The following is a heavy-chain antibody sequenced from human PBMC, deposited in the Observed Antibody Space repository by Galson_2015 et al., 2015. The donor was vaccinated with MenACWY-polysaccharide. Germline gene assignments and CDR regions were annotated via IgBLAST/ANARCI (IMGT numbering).Heavy chain of an antibody. V-gene: IGHV3-23*01. CDR3: ATSVSVTGPQVARYYYYAMDV. D-gene: IGHD6-19*01. CDR1: AVGCNKYV. CDR2: ISATAGTP. Sequence: SLSLGGAGSAVGCNKYVMNWGRQPPGKRLHWVSSISATAGTPYYADSVRGRSTISRDDSKNTVYLQMNNLRPEDTAVYYCATSVSVTGPQVARYYYYAMDVWGQGTTVTVSS. J-gene: IGHJ6*02.